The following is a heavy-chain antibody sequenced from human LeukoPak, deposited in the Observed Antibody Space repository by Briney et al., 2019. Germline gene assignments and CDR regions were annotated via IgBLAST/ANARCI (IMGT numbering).Heavy chain of an antibody. Sequence: KTSETLSLTCTVFGDSISTFYWSWIRQQPAGKGLEWIGRFYTSGSANYNASLQSRVTMTVDTSKNQFFLKLSSVTAADTAVYYCARGYRRLPDFEYWGQGILVTVSS. D-gene: IGHD4-11*01. CDR3: ARGYRRLPDFEY. CDR2: FYTSGSA. V-gene: IGHV4-4*07. CDR1: GDSISTFY. J-gene: IGHJ4*02.